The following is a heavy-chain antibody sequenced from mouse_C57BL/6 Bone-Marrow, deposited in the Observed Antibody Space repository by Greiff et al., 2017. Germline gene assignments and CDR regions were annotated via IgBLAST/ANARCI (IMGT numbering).Heavy chain of an antibody. J-gene: IGHJ3*01. CDR2: ISSGGSYT. V-gene: IGHV5-6*02. CDR1: GFTFSSYG. Sequence: EVTLVESGGDLVKPGGSLKLSCAASGFTFSSYGMSWVRQTPDKRLEWVATISSGGSYTYYPDSVKGRFTISRDKAKNTLYLQMSSLKSEDTAMYYCAIRLVAYWGQGTLVTVSA. CDR3: AIRLVAY.